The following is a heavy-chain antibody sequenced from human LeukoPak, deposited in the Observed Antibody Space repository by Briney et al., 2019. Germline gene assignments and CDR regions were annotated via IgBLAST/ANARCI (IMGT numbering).Heavy chain of an antibody. Sequence: GGSLRLSCAASGFTVSSNFWTWVRRAPGKGLEWVSITYSDGSTYYADSVKGRFTISRDSSNNTVYLQMNSLRAEDTAVYYCARDWGAYYHFFDYWGQGTLVTVSS. CDR2: TYSDGST. V-gene: IGHV3-66*01. D-gene: IGHD3-22*01. CDR1: GFTVSSNF. J-gene: IGHJ4*02. CDR3: ARDWGAYYHFFDY.